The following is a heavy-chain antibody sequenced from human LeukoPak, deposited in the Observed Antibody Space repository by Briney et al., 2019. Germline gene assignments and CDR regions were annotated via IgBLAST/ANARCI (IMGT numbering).Heavy chain of an antibody. CDR1: GGSVSSGSYY. J-gene: IGHJ4*02. V-gene: IGHV4-61*01. CDR3: ARGLVTYYDSSGYYHY. CDR2: IYYSGST. Sequence: PSETLSLTCTVSGGSVSSGSYYWSWIRQPPGKGLEWIVYIYYSGSTNYNPSLKSRVTISVDTSKNQFSLKLSSVTAADTAVYYCARGLVTYYDSSGYYHYWGQGTLVTVSS. D-gene: IGHD3-22*01.